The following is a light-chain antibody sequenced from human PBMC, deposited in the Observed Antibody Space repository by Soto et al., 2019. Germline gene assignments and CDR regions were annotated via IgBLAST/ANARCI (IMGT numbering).Light chain of an antibody. V-gene: IGLV1-40*01. CDR1: SSNIGAGYD. J-gene: IGLJ2*01. Sequence: QSVLTQPPSVSGAPGQRVTISCTGSSSNIGAGYDVHWYQQLPGRAPKLLIYGNTNRPSGVPDRFSGSKSGTSASLAITGLQAEDEADYYCSSYTSSSTPVVFGGGTKLTVL. CDR2: GNT. CDR3: SSYTSSSTPVV.